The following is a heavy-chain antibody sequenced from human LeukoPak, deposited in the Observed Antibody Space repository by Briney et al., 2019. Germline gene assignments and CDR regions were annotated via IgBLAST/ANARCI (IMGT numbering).Heavy chain of an antibody. Sequence: QPGGSLRLSCAASGFTFSSYAMSWVRQAPGKGQEWVSAISGSGGSTYYADSVKGRFTISRDNSKNTLYLQMNSLRAEDTAVYYCAKAQDPYSSSWYYFDYWGQGTLVTVSS. J-gene: IGHJ4*02. CDR3: AKAQDPYSSSWYYFDY. V-gene: IGHV3-23*01. CDR1: GFTFSSYA. CDR2: ISGSGGST. D-gene: IGHD6-13*01.